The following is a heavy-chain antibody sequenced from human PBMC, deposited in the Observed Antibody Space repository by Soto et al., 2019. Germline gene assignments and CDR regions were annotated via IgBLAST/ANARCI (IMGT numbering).Heavy chain of an antibody. Sequence: QVQLVQSGAEVKKPGSSVKVSCKASGGTFSSYAISWVRQAPGQGLEWMGGIIPIFGTANYAQKFQGRVTITADKSTSTAYMELSSLRSEDKAVYYCARGLNGPGRYYYDSSGYHTFYFDYWGQGTLVTVSS. CDR2: IIPIFGTA. J-gene: IGHJ4*02. D-gene: IGHD3-22*01. CDR3: ARGLNGPGRYYYDSSGYHTFYFDY. V-gene: IGHV1-69*06. CDR1: GGTFSSYA.